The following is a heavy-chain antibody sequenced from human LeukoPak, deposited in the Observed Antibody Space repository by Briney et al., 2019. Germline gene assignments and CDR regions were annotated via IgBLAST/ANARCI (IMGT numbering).Heavy chain of an antibody. CDR2: IWGDENHK. Sequence: GRSLRLSCAASGFTLSSSGMHWVRQAPGKGLEWVAVIWGDENHKYYGDSVRGRFTISRDNAKNTLYLQMDSLRVEDTAVYYCARDVGSAPFDYWGQGTLVTVSS. J-gene: IGHJ4*02. CDR1: GFTLSSSG. CDR3: ARDVGSAPFDY. D-gene: IGHD6-25*01. V-gene: IGHV3-33*01.